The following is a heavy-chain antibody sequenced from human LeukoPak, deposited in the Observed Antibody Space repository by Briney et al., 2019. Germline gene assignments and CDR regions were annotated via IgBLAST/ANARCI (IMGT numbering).Heavy chain of an antibody. CDR3: ARVPNWNYGNDAFDI. CDR2: IKQDGTEK. Sequence: GGSLRLSCAASGFTFISFAMSWVRQAPGKGLEWVANIKQDGTEKYYVDSLKGRFTISRDNAKNSLYLQMNSLRAEDTAVYYCARVPNWNYGNDAFDIWGQGTMVTVSS. J-gene: IGHJ3*02. CDR1: GFTFISFA. D-gene: IGHD1-7*01. V-gene: IGHV3-7*01.